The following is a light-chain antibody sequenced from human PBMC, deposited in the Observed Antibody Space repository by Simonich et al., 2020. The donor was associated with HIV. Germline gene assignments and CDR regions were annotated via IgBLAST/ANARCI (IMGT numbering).Light chain of an antibody. CDR1: QGVSGN. CDR2: GAS. Sequence: EIVLTQSPATLSVSPGERATLSCRARQGVSGNLAWYHQKPGQAPRLLIYGASSRATGIPDRFRGSGSGTDFTLTISRLEAEDVAVYYCQQYYDTPYTFGQGTKLEI. V-gene: IGKV3D-15*01. J-gene: IGKJ2*01. CDR3: QQYYDTPYT.